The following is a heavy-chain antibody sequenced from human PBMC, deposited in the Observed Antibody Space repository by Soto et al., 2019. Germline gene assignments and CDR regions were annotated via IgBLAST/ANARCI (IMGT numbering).Heavy chain of an antibody. J-gene: IGHJ4*02. CDR3: GKDDCGGDCYPDY. CDR2: MSYDGTNK. Sequence: QVQLVESGGGVVQPGRSLRLSCAASGFTFSSYGMHWVRQDPGKGLEWVAVMSYDGTNKYYADFVKDRFTISRDNSKNTLYLQMNSLRAEDTAVYYCGKDDCGGDCYPDYWGQGTLVTVSS. V-gene: IGHV3-30*18. CDR1: GFTFSSYG. D-gene: IGHD2-21*02.